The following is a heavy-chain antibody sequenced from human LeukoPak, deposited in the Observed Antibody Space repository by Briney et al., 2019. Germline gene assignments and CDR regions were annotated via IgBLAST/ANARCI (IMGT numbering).Heavy chain of an antibody. J-gene: IGHJ4*02. V-gene: IGHV6-1*01. CDR3: ARAIATTDYFDY. D-gene: IGHD1-26*01. CDR2: TYYRSKWYN. Sequence: SQTLSLTCDISGDSVSTNTVAWNWIRQSPSRGLEWLGRTYYRSKWYNDYAVSVKSRITINPDTSKNQFSLQLNSVTPEDTAVYYCARAIATTDYFDYWGQGTLVTVSS. CDR1: GDSVSTNTVA.